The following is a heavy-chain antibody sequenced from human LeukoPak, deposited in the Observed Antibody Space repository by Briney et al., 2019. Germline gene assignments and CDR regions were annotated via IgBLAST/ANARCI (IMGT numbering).Heavy chain of an antibody. D-gene: IGHD4-23*01. J-gene: IGHJ4*02. CDR3: AGMPFGGFEY. CDR1: GYPINSGYQ. Sequence: PSDTLSLLCAVSGYPINSGYQWGWTRRPPGKGLEWIGHIYHSGTTHYRPSLKRRLPMHGDTSKIQLSEKLGSVTAAGAAMYDCAGMPFGGFEYWGEGALVTVS. V-gene: IGHV4-38-2*01. CDR2: IYHSGTT.